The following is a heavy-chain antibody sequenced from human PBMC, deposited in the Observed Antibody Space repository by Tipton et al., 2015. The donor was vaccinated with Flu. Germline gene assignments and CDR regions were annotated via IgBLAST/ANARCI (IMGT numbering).Heavy chain of an antibody. V-gene: IGHV4-59*01. J-gene: IGHJ4*02. CDR1: GGSISSYY. CDR3: ARGHSVRWSHYFDY. CDR2: IYYSGST. D-gene: IGHD4-23*01. Sequence: CTVSGGSISSYYWSWIRQPPGKGLEWIGYIYYSGSTNYNPSLKSRVTISVDTSKNQFSLKLSSVTAADTAVYYCARGHSVRWSHYFDYWGQGPLVTVSS.